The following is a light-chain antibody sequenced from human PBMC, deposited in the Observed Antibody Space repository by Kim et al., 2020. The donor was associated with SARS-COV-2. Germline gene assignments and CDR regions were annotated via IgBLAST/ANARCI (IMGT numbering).Light chain of an antibody. CDR2: GAS. J-gene: IGKJ2*02. V-gene: IGKV3-15*01. CDR3: QQYGSWPRT. Sequence: ETVLTQSPAALSVSPGESANLSCRASQNIRDYVVWYQHKSGQAPRLLIYGASIRATGIPARFSGSGSVTEFTLTISSLQSDDSAVYFCQQYGSWPRTFGQGTKLEI. CDR1: QNIRDY.